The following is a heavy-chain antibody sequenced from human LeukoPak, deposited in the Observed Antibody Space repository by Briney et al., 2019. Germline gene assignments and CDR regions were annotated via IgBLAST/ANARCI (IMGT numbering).Heavy chain of an antibody. V-gene: IGHV4-30-4*01. D-gene: IGHD1-26*01. J-gene: IGHJ3*02. CDR2: IYYSGST. CDR3: ARARYLRSPRRHAFDI. Sequence: PSETLSLTCTVSGGSISSGDYYWSWIRQPPGKGLEWIGYIYYSGSTYYNPSLKSRVTISVDTSKNQFSLKLSSVTAADTAVYYCARARYLRSPRRHAFDIWGQETMVTVSS. CDR1: GGSISSGDYY.